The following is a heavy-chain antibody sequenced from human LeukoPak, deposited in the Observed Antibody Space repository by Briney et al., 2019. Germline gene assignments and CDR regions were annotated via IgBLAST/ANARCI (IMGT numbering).Heavy chain of an antibody. V-gene: IGHV3-23*01. CDR3: AKDLRGEYYFDY. D-gene: IGHD3-16*01. CDR1: GFTFSRYD. Sequence: GGSLRLSCAASGFTFSRYDLSWVRQAPGKGLEWVSAISGSGGSTYYADSVKGRFTISRDNSKNTLYLQMNNLRAEDTAVYYCAKDLRGEYYFDYWGQGTLVTVSS. CDR2: ISGSGGST. J-gene: IGHJ4*02.